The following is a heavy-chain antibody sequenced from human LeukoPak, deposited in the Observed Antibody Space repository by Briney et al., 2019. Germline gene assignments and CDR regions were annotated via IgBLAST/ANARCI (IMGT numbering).Heavy chain of an antibody. D-gene: IGHD6-13*01. V-gene: IGHV4-30-2*01. Sequence: PSQTLSLTCAVSGGSISSGGYYWSWIRQPPGKGLEWIGEINHSGSTNYNPSLKSRVTISVDTSKNQFSLKLSSVTAADTAVYYCASSSWNYYYGMDVWGQGTTVTVSS. J-gene: IGHJ6*02. CDR2: INHSGST. CDR1: GGSISSGGYY. CDR3: ASSSWNYYYGMDV.